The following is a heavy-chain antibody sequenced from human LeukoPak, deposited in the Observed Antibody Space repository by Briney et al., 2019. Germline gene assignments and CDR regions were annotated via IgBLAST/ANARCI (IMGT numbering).Heavy chain of an antibody. D-gene: IGHD3-10*01. V-gene: IGHV4-61*05. CDR2: IYYSGST. Sequence: SETLSLTCTVSGGSINSSSYYWGWIRQPPGKGLEWIGYIYYSGSTSYNPSLKSRVTISLDTSNNQFSLKLRSVTAADTAVYYCARANMVRGVGSFFDRNWFDPWGQGTLVTVSS. CDR3: ARANMVRGVGSFFDRNWFDP. CDR1: GGSINSSSYY. J-gene: IGHJ5*02.